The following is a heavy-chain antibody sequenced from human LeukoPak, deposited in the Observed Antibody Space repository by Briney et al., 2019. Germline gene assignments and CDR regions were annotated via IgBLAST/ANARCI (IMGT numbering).Heavy chain of an antibody. Sequence: PSETLSLTCTVSGGSIISSSHYWAWIRQPPGKGLEWIGSIYYNGGTFYSPSLKSRASISVDTSKNQFSLKLSSVTAADTSVYFYAREEASAADYWGQGTLVTVSS. CDR2: IYYNGGT. J-gene: IGHJ4*02. CDR3: AREEASAADY. CDR1: GGSIISSSHY. V-gene: IGHV4-39*01. D-gene: IGHD6-13*01.